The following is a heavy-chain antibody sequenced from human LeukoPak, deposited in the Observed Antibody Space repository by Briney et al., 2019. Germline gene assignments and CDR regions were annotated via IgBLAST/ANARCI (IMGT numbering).Heavy chain of an antibody. J-gene: IGHJ3*02. CDR2: IKQDGSEK. CDR1: GFTFSSYW. V-gene: IGHV3-7*03. Sequence: GGSLRLSCAASGFTFSSYWMSWVRQAPGKGLEWVANIKQDGSEKYYVDSVKGRFTISRDNAKNSLYLQMNSLRAEDTALYYCAKDIRDRTIFGVVLGSFDIWGQGTMVTVSS. CDR3: AKDIRDRTIFGVVLGSFDI. D-gene: IGHD3-3*01.